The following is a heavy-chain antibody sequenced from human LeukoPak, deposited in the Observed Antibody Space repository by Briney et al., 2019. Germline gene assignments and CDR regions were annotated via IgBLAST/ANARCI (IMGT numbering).Heavy chain of an antibody. CDR3: ARETRGYGLPEH. V-gene: IGHV1-69*05. CDR2: IIPIFGTA. D-gene: IGHD5-18*01. Sequence: GASVKVSCKASGGTFSRYALSWGRKAPGQGLYWMGGIIPIFGTANYAQKFQGRVTITTDESTSTAYMELSSLRSEDTAVYYCARETRGYGLPEHWGQGTLVTVSS. CDR1: GGTFSRYA. J-gene: IGHJ4*02.